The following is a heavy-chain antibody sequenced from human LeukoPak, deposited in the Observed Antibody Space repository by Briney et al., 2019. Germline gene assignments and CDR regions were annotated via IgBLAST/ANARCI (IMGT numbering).Heavy chain of an antibody. CDR2: INPNSGGT. V-gene: IGHV1-2*02. D-gene: IGHD3-10*01. CDR1: GYTFTGYY. J-gene: IGHJ5*02. CDR3: ARGEGSMVRGVVDLPP. Sequence: ASVKVSCKASGYTFTGYYMHWVRQAPGQGLEWMGWINPNSGGTNYAQKFQGRVTMTRDTSISTAYMELSRLRSDDTAVYYCARGEGSMVRGVVDLPPWGQGTLVTVSS.